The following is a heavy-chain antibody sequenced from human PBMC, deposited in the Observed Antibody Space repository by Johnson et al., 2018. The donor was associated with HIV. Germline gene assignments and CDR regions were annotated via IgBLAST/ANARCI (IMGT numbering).Heavy chain of an antibody. CDR1: GFTFSSYA. Sequence: QVQLLESGGGVVQPGRSLRLSCAASGFTFSSYAMHWVRQAPGKGLEWVAVISYDGSNKYYADSVKGRFTISRDNSKNTLYLQMNSLRAEDTAVYYCARGEYSSSEHAFDIWGQGTMVTVSS. CDR2: ISYDGSNK. J-gene: IGHJ3*02. CDR3: ARGEYSSSEHAFDI. V-gene: IGHV3-30*04. D-gene: IGHD6-6*01.